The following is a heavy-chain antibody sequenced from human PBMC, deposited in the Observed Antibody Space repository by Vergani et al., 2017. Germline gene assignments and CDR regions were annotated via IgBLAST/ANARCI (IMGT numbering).Heavy chain of an antibody. CDR1: GFTFSGSG. Sequence: EVQLVESGGGLVQPGGSLKLSCAASGFTFSGSGMHWVRQASGKGLEWVGRIRSKANSYATAYAASVKGRFTISRDDSKNTLYLQMNSLKTEDTAVYYCTTGAYYDILTGYSGDYWGQGTLVTVSS. D-gene: IGHD3-9*01. V-gene: IGHV3-73*01. J-gene: IGHJ4*02. CDR3: TTGAYYDILTGYSGDY. CDR2: IRSKANSYAT.